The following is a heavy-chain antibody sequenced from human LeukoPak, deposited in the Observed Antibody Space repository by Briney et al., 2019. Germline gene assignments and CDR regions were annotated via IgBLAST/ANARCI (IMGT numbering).Heavy chain of an antibody. Sequence: SETLSLTCTVSGGSISSNYWNWIRQPPGKGLEWIGYIYYTGSTNYRPSLKSRVTISVDTSRNQFSLKLSSVTAADTAVYYCVRQDVVVITAATYYYGMDVWGQGTTVTVTS. CDR1: GGSISSNY. J-gene: IGHJ6*02. D-gene: IGHD2-2*01. V-gene: IGHV4-59*08. CDR2: IYYTGST. CDR3: VRQDVVVITAATYYYGMDV.